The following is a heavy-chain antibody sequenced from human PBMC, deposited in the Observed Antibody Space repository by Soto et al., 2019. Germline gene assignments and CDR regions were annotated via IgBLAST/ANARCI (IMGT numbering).Heavy chain of an antibody. J-gene: IGHJ5*02. CDR2: IYHSGRT. CDR1: GGSIRSGYW. V-gene: IGHV4-4*02. CDR3: ARNLVPATPPAWFDP. D-gene: IGHD2-15*01. Sequence: QVHLQESGPGLLKPSGTLSLTCAVSGGSIRSGYWWSWVRQPPGKGLEWIGEIYHSGRTNYNPSLKSRVTISVDKSKNHFSLKVTSVTAADTAVYFCARNLVPATPPAWFDPWGQGTLVTVSS.